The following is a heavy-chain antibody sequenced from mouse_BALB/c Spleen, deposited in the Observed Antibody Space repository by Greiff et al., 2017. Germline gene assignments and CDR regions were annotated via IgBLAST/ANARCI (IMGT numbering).Heavy chain of an antibody. CDR3: AREPDDGYYHDY. Sequence: VKLMESGAELMKPGASVKISCKATGYTFSSYWIEWVKQRPGHGLEWIGEILPGSGSTNYNEKFKGKATFTADTSSNTAYMQLSSLTSEDSAVYYCAREPDDGYYHDYWGQGTTLTVSS. V-gene: IGHV1-9*01. CDR2: ILPGSGST. D-gene: IGHD2-3*01. CDR1: GYTFSSYW. J-gene: IGHJ2*01.